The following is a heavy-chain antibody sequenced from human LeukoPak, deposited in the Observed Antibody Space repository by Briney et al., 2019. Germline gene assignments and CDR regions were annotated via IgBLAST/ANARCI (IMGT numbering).Heavy chain of an antibody. V-gene: IGHV4-34*01. CDR2: INHSGST. CDR3: ARRVVKAALGR. D-gene: IGHD2-2*01. CDR1: GGSFGGYY. Sequence: PSETLSLTCAVYGGSFGGYYWSWIRQPPGQGPEWIGEINHSGSTNYNPSLKSRVTISVDTSKNQFSLKLSSVTAADTAVYYCARRVVKAALGRWGQGTLVTVSS. J-gene: IGHJ4*01.